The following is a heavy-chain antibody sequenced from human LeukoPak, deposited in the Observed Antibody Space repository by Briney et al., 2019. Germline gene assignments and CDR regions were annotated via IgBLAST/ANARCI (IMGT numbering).Heavy chain of an antibody. CDR3: AAERYGGISDCCNFEI. J-gene: IGHJ3*02. CDR2: IIVGSGTT. CDR1: GFSFSNSA. V-gene: IGHV1-58*01. D-gene: IGHD4-23*01. Sequence: SVKVSCKSSGFSFSNSAVQWVRQARGQSLEWIGWIIVGSGTTNYAQSLQGRLTITRDMSTNTAYMELSSLRSEDTAVYYCAAERYGGISDCCNFEIWGQGTMVTVSS.